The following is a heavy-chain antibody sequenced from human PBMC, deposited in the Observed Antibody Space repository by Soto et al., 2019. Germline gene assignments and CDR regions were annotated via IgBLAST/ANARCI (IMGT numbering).Heavy chain of an antibody. J-gene: IGHJ4*02. Sequence: GGLKRVSWVAAEVTFRSYGMRWVRQATGKGLEWVAVISYDGSNKYYADSVKGRFTISRDNSKNTLYLQMSSLRTEDTAVYYCAKDRGRVGWSPFDYWGQGTLVTVSS. CDR1: EVTFRSYG. CDR3: AKDRGRVGWSPFDY. D-gene: IGHD6-19*01. V-gene: IGHV3-30*18. CDR2: ISYDGSNK.